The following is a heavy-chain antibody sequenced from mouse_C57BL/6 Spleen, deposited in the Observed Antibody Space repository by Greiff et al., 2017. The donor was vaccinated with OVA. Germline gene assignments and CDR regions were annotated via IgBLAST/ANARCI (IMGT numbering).Heavy chain of an antibody. Sequence: EVQGVESGGGLVKPGGSLKLSCAASGFTFSSYTMSWVRQTPEKRLEWVATISGGGGNTYYPDSVKGRFTISRDNAKNTLYLQMSSLRSEDTALYYCARLWSYAMDYWGQGTSVTVSS. CDR1: GFTFSSYT. CDR3: ARLWSYAMDY. D-gene: IGHD1-1*02. V-gene: IGHV5-9*01. J-gene: IGHJ4*01. CDR2: ISGGGGNT.